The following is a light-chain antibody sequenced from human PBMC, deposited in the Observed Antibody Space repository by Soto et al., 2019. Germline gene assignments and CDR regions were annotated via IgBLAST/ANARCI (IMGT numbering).Light chain of an antibody. J-gene: IGKJ5*01. Sequence: DIQITQSPSSLSAAIVDRVTITCRASQSIKYYLHWYQHKPGAAPKLLIFDASNLASGVSSRFRGSGSGKEFPLSISSLQPEDLATYYCQQSYRTTPITLGKGKRLE. CDR3: QQSYRTTPIT. CDR1: QSIKYY. V-gene: IGKV1-39*01. CDR2: DAS.